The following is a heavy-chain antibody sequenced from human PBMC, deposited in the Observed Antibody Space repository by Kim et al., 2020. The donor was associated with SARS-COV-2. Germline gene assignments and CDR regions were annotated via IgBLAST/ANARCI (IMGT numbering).Heavy chain of an antibody. CDR1: GGSISSSSYY. Sequence: SETLSLTCTVSGGSISSSSYYWGWIRQPPGKGLEWIGSIYYSGSTYYNPSLKSRVTISVDTSKNQFSLKLSSVTAADTAVYYCARAGELVRFDYWGQGTLVTVSS. CDR2: IYYSGST. CDR3: ARAGELVRFDY. V-gene: IGHV4-39*01. J-gene: IGHJ4*02. D-gene: IGHD6-6*01.